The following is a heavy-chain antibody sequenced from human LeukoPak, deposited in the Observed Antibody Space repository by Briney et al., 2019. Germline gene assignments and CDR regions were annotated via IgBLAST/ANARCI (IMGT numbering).Heavy chain of an antibody. V-gene: IGHV4-39*01. Sequence: PSETLSLTCTVSGGSISSSSYYWGWIRQPPGKGLEWIGSIYYSGSTYYNPSLKSRVTISVDTSKNQSSLKLSSVTAADTAVYYCWVAVAGTGYYYYYGMDVWGQGTTVTVSS. CDR1: GGSISSSSYY. J-gene: IGHJ6*02. CDR3: WVAVAGTGYYYYYGMDV. CDR2: IYYSGST. D-gene: IGHD6-19*01.